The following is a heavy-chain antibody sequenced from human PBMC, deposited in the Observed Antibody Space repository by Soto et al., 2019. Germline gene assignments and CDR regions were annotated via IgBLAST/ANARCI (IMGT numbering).Heavy chain of an antibody. CDR3: ARATIEMATIYYYHCGMAV. V-gene: IGHV1-69*13. Sequence: SVKVSCKASGGTFSSYAISWVRQAPGQGLEWMGGIIPIFGTANYAQKFQGRVTITADESTSTAYMELSSLRSEDTAVYYCARATIEMATIYYYHCGMAVWGQGTTVTVSS. CDR2: IIPIFGTA. D-gene: IGHD5-12*01. J-gene: IGHJ6*02. CDR1: GGTFSSYA.